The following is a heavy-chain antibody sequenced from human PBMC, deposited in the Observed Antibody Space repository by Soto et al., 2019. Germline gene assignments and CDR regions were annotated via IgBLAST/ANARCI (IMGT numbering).Heavy chain of an antibody. Sequence: TLSLTCTVSGGSISSGGYYWSWIRQHPGKGLEWIGYIYYSGSTYYNPSLKSRVTISVDTSKNQFSLKLSSVTAADTAVYYCALRCYYGSGSYWNYYYGMDVWGQGNTVTVSS. CDR2: IYYSGST. V-gene: IGHV4-31*03. CDR3: ALRCYYGSGSYWNYYYGMDV. J-gene: IGHJ6*02. CDR1: GGSISSGGYY. D-gene: IGHD3-10*01.